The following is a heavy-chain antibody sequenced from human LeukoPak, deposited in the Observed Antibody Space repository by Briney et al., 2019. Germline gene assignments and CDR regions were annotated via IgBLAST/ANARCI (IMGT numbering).Heavy chain of an antibody. D-gene: IGHD1-26*01. Sequence: GGSLRLSCAVSGFTVSSNYMTWVRQAPGKGLEWVSIIYSGGSTSYADSVKGRFIISRDSSKNTLYLQMNSLRAEDMALYYCARRLEYSGSKGVFDYWGQGTLVTVSS. V-gene: IGHV3-66*01. J-gene: IGHJ4*02. CDR1: GFTVSSNY. CDR3: ARRLEYSGSKGVFDY. CDR2: IYSGGST.